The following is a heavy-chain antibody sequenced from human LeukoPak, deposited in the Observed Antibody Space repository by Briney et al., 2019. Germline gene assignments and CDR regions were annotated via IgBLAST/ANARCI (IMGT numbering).Heavy chain of an antibody. V-gene: IGHV1-18*01. J-gene: IGHJ4*02. CDR3: ARGRAYYDSSGYRGDYDY. CDR1: GYTFTSYG. CDR2: ISAYNGNT. Sequence: GASVKVSCKASGYTFTSYGISWVRQAPGQGLEWMGWISAYNGNTNYAQKLQGRVTMTTDTSTSTAYMELRSLRSDDTAVYYCARGRAYYDSSGYRGDYDYWGQGTLVTVSS. D-gene: IGHD3-22*01.